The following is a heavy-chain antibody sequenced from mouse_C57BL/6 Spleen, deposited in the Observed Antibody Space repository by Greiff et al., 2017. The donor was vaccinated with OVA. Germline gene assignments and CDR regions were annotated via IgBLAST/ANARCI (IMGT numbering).Heavy chain of an antibody. J-gene: IGHJ1*03. V-gene: IGHV5-9*01. CDR3: ARLNGGYFDV. Sequence: DVKLVESGGGLVKPGGSLKLSCAASGFTFSSYTMSWVRQTPEKRLEWVATISGGGGNTYYPDSVKGRFTISRDNAKNTLYLQMSSLRSEDTALYYCARLNGGYFDVWGTGTTVTVSS. CDR2: ISGGGGNT. CDR1: GFTFSSYT.